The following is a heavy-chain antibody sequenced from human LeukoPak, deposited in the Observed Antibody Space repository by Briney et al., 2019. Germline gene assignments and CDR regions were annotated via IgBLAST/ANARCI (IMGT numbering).Heavy chain of an antibody. J-gene: IGHJ4*02. V-gene: IGHV1-69*13. CDR3: ASFAGYNDFDY. D-gene: IGHD5-24*01. CDR2: IIPIFGTA. CDR1: GGTFSSYA. Sequence: SVKVPCKASGGTFSSYAISWVRQAPGQGLEWMGGIIPIFGTANYAQKFQGRVTITADESTSTAYMELSSLRSEDTAVYYCASFAGYNDFDYWGQGTLVTVSS.